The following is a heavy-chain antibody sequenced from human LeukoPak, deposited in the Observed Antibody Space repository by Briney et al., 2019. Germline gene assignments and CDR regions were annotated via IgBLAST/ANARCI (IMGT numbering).Heavy chain of an antibody. D-gene: IGHD3-22*01. CDR3: ARGRFNYDSSGYSSFYH. CDR1: GVTFSSYW. Sequence: GGSLRLSCAASGVTFSSYWMSWVRQAPGKGLEWLANIKGDGSDKYYVDSVKGRFTISRGNAKNSLYLQMNSLRAEDTAVYYCARGRFNYDSSGYSSFYHWGQGTLVTVSS. CDR2: IKGDGSDK. J-gene: IGHJ4*02. V-gene: IGHV3-7*01.